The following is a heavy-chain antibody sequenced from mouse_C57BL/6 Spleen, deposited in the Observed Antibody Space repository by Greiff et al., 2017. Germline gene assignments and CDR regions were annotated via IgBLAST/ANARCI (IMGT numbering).Heavy chain of an antibody. J-gene: IGHJ4*01. D-gene: IGHD1-1*01. CDR1: GYTFTSYW. CDR2: INPSNGGT. V-gene: IGHV1-53*01. Sequence: QVQLQQPGAELVKPGASVKLSCKASGYTFTSYWMHWVKQRPGQGLEWIGNINPSNGGTNYNEKFKSKATLTVAKSSSTAYMPLSSLTSEDSAVYECASSYYGSSNSMDYWGQGTSVTVAS. CDR3: ASSYYGSSNSMDY.